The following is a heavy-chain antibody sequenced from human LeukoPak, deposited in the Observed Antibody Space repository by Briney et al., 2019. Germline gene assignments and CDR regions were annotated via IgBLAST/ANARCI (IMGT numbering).Heavy chain of an antibody. CDR1: GGSISSSSYY. V-gene: IGHV4-39*01. Sequence: SETLSLTCTVSGGSISSSSYYWGWIRQPPGKWLEWIGRIYYSGSTYYNPSLKSRVTISVDTSKNQFSLKLTSVTAADTAAYYCARLRHYYDSSGYYYPDYWCQGTLVTVSS. D-gene: IGHD3-22*01. CDR2: IYYSGST. CDR3: ARLRHYYDSSGYYYPDY. J-gene: IGHJ4*02.